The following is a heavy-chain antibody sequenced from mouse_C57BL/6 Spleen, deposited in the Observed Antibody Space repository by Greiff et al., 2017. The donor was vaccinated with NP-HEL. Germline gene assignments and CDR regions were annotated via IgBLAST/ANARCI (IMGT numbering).Heavy chain of an antibody. V-gene: IGHV1-53*01. CDR1: GSTFTSYW. D-gene: IGHD6-1*01. Sequence: VQLQQPGTELVKPGASVKLSCKASGSTFTSYWMHWVKQRPGQGLEWIGNINPSNGGTNYNEKFKSKATLTVDKSSSTAYMQLSSLTSEDSAVDYCARSSLWDWYFDVWGTGTTVTVSS. CDR2: INPSNGGT. J-gene: IGHJ1*03. CDR3: ARSSLWDWYFDV.